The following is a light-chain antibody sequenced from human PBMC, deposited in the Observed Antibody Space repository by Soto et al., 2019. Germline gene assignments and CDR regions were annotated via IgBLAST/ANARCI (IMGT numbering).Light chain of an antibody. CDR3: QQYNNWPLT. V-gene: IGKV3-15*01. CDR1: QSVSSN. Sequence: EIVMTQSPATLSVSPGERATLSCRASQSVSSNLAWYQQKPGQAPRLLIYGASTRATGIPARFSGSGSGTEFTLTISSLQSEDFAVYYSQQYNNWPLTFGGGTKVKIK. J-gene: IGKJ4*01. CDR2: GAS.